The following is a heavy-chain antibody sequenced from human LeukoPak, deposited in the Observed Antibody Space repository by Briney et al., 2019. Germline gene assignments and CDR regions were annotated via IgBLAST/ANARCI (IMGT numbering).Heavy chain of an antibody. D-gene: IGHD3-10*01. CDR2: IYTSGST. V-gene: IGHV4-4*07. CDR1: GGSFSGYY. CDR3: ARDVYYYGSGSYFLDY. J-gene: IGHJ4*02. Sequence: SETLSLTCAVYGGSFSGYYWSWIRQPAGKGLEWIGRIYTSGSTNYNPSLESRVTMSVDTSKNQFSLKLSSVTAADTAVYYCARDVYYYGSGSYFLDYWGQGTLVTVSS.